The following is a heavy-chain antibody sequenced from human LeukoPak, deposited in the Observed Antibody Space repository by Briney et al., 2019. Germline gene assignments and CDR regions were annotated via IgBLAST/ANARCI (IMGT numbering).Heavy chain of an antibody. V-gene: IGHV3-48*01. J-gene: IGHJ4*02. D-gene: IGHD6-13*01. CDR2: ITNSGNSK. Sequence: PGGSLRLSCAASEFTFSSYSMNWVRQAPGKGLEWVSYITNSGNSKSYADSVKGRFTISRDNTKNSLYLQMNGLRAEDTAVYYCARGLAAAGNDYWGQGTLVTVSS. CDR1: EFTFSSYS. CDR3: ARGLAAAGNDY.